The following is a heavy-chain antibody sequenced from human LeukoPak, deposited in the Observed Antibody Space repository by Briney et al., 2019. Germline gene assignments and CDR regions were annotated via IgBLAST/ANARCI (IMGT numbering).Heavy chain of an antibody. D-gene: IGHD3-10*02. CDR1: GFTFTTNW. Sequence: GSLRLSCAASGFTFTTNWMTWVRQAPGKGLEWVATINQDGSEKYYVDSVKGRFTISRDNAKNSLFLQMNSLRAEDTAVYYCAELGITMIGGVWGKGTTVTISS. V-gene: IGHV3-7*01. J-gene: IGHJ6*04. CDR2: INQDGSEK. CDR3: AELGITMIGGV.